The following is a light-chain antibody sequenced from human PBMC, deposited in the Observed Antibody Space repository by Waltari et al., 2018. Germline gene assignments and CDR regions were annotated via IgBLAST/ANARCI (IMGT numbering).Light chain of an antibody. J-gene: IGLJ3*02. CDR1: KLGDKY. CDR2: TDS. Sequence: SYELTQPPSVSVSPGQPASITCSGDKLGDKYACWYQQKPGQSPGLVSYTDSKRPSGIPERFSGSNSGNTATLTISGTQAMDEADYYCQAWDSSTAVFGGGTKLTVL. CDR3: QAWDSSTAV. V-gene: IGLV3-1*01.